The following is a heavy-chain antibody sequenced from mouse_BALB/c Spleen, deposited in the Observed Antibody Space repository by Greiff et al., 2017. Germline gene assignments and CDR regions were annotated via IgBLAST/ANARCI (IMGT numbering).Heavy chain of an antibody. CDR1: GYSITSDYA. J-gene: IGHJ3*01. CDR2: ISYSGST. V-gene: IGHV3-2*02. CDR3: ARRGTTATLPY. D-gene: IGHD1-2*01. Sequence: EVQLQQSGPGLVKPSQSLSLTCTVTGYSITSDYAWNWIRQFPGNKLEWMGYISYSGSTSYNPSLKSRISITRDTSKNQFFLQLNSVTTEDTATYYCARRGTTATLPYWGQGTLVTVSA.